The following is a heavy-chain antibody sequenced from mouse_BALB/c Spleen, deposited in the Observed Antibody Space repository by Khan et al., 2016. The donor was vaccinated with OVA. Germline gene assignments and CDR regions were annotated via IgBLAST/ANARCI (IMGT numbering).Heavy chain of an antibody. D-gene: IGHD2-1*01. CDR3: ARWGGNRPSYSMDY. CDR1: GYTFASYY. J-gene: IGHJ4*01. V-gene: IGHV1S56*01. Sequence: QVQLKESGPELVKPGASVKISCKASGYTFASYYIHWVKQRPGQGLEWIGWIYPGNVNTGYNEKFKGKATLAADKSSNTAYIQLSSLTSEDSAVYFCARWGGNRPSYSMDYWGQGTSVTVSS. CDR2: IYPGNVNT.